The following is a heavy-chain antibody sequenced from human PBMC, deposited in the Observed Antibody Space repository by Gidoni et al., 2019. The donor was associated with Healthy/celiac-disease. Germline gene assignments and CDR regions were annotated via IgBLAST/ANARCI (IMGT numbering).Heavy chain of an antibody. CDR1: GGSISSSSYY. Sequence: QLQRQESGPGRVKPSETLSLTCTVSGGSISSSSYYWGWIRQPPGKGLEWIGSIYYSGSTYYNPSLKSRVTISVDTSKNQFSLKLSSVPAADTAVYYCASEDYSLTPYFDYWGQGTLVTVSS. V-gene: IGHV4-39*07. D-gene: IGHD4-4*01. J-gene: IGHJ4*02. CDR2: IYYSGST. CDR3: ASEDYSLTPYFDY.